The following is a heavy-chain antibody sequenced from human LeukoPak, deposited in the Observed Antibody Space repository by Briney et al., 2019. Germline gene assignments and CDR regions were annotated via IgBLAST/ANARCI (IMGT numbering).Heavy chain of an antibody. CDR3: ARIEYYYYYMDV. CDR1: GYTFTSYG. D-gene: IGHD3-22*01. J-gene: IGHJ6*03. CDR2: INPSGGST. Sequence: ASVKVSCKASGYTFTSYGISWVRQAPGQGLEWMGIINPSGGSTSYAQKFQGRVTMTRDMSTSTVYMELSSLRSEDTAVYYCARIEYYYYYMDVWGKGTTVTVSS. V-gene: IGHV1-46*01.